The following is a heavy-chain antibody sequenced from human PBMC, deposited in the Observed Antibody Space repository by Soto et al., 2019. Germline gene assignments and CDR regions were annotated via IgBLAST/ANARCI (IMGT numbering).Heavy chain of an antibody. V-gene: IGHV4-31*03. J-gene: IGHJ6*02. Sequence: TLSLTCTVSGCPISSGGYYWYWIRQHPGKGLEWIGYIYYSGTTYYNPSLKSRVTISVDTSKNQFSLKLSSVTAADTAVYYCAASCVACGGFNYYGMDVWGQGTTVT. CDR2: IYYSGTT. D-gene: IGHD2-21*01. CDR1: GCPISSGGYY. CDR3: AASCVACGGFNYYGMDV.